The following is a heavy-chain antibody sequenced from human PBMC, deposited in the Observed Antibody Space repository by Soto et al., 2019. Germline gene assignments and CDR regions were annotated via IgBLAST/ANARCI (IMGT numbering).Heavy chain of an antibody. CDR2: ISAYNGNT. V-gene: IGHV1-18*01. CDR1: GYTFTSYA. D-gene: IGHD2-21*01. Sequence: QVQLVQSGAEVKKPGASVKVSCKASGYTFTSYAISWVRQAPGQGLEWMGWISAYNGNTNYAQKPQGRVTMTTDTSTSTAHMELRSLRSADTAVYYCARYLNSGAVDYWGQGTLVTVSS. CDR3: ARYLNSGAVDY. J-gene: IGHJ4*02.